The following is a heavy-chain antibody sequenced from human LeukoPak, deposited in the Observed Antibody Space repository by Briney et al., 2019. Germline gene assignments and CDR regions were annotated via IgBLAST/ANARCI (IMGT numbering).Heavy chain of an antibody. CDR3: AKEAEDIVVVVAATSIDY. V-gene: IGHV3-23*01. CDR2: ISGSGGST. D-gene: IGHD2-15*01. Sequence: PGGSLRLSCAASGFTFDDYAMSWVRQAPGKGLEWVSAISGSGGSTYYADSVKGRFTISRDNSKNTLYLQMNSLRAEDTAVYYCAKEAEDIVVVVAATSIDYWGQGTLVTVSS. CDR1: GFTFDDYA. J-gene: IGHJ4*02.